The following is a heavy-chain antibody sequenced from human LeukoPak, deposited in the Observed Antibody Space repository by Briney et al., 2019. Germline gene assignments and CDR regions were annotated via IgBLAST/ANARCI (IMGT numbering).Heavy chain of an antibody. D-gene: IGHD6-6*01. CDR3: AGRSSSTFDY. CDR2: IYYSGST. CDR1: GGSVSSGSYY. J-gene: IGHJ4*02. Sequence: SETLSLTCTVSGGSVSSGSYYWSWIRQPPGKGLEWIGYIYYSGSTNYNPSLKSRVTISVDTSKNQFSLKLSSVTAADTAVYYCAGRSSSTFDYWGQGTLVTVSS. V-gene: IGHV4-61*01.